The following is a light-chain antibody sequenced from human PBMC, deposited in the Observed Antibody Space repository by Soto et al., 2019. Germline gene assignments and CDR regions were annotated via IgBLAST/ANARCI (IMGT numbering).Light chain of an antibody. CDR1: QSVGTY. J-gene: IGKJ1*01. CDR3: QQYGSSVKT. Sequence: EIVLTQSPATLSLSPGERATLSCRASQSVGTYLAWYQQTPGQAPRLLIYDASNRATGIAARFSGSGSGTDFTLTISSLEPEDFAVYFCQQYGSSVKTFGQGTKVDIK. CDR2: DAS. V-gene: IGKV3-11*01.